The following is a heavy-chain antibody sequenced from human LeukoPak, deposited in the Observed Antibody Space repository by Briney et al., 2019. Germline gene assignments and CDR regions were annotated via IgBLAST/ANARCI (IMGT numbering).Heavy chain of an antibody. CDR1: GYPISSGYY. CDR3: ARVGSWYYFDY. J-gene: IGHJ4*02. CDR2: VHHSGSI. Sequence: SETLSLICTVSGYPISSGYYWGWIRQPPGKGLEWIGSVHHSGSIYYNPSLKSRVTISIDTSKNQFSLKLRFLTAADTAVYYCARVGSWYYFDYWGQGTLVTVSS. D-gene: IGHD6-13*01. V-gene: IGHV4-38-2*02.